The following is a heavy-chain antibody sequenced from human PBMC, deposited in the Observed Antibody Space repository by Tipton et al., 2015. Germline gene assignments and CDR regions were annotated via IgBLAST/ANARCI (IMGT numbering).Heavy chain of an antibody. CDR1: GFSFSNYA. V-gene: IGHV3-23*03. J-gene: IGHJ4*02. Sequence: SLRLSCAASGFSFSNYAMSWVRQAPGKGLEWVSIIYSGGNTYYVESVEGRFTISRDNSDNTLYVRMNNLRVEDTAIYYCAKASRGQYESWSGHFDEWGRGTLVTVSS. CDR3: AKASRGQYESWSGHFDE. D-gene: IGHD3-3*01. CDR2: IYSGGNT.